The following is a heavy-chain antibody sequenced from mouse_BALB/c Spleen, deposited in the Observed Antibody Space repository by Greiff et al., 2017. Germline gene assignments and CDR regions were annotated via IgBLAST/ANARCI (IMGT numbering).Heavy chain of an antibody. CDR1: GFTFSSFG. J-gene: IGHJ4*01. CDR3: AKTTVVARGNAMDY. V-gene: IGHV5-17*02. Sequence: EVMLVESGGGLVQPGGSRKLSCAASGFTFSSFGMHWVRQAPEKGLKWVAYISSGSSTIYYADTVKGRFTISRDNPKNTLFLQMTSLRSEDTAMYYCAKTTVVARGNAMDYWGQGTSVTVSS. CDR2: ISSGSSTI. D-gene: IGHD1-1*01.